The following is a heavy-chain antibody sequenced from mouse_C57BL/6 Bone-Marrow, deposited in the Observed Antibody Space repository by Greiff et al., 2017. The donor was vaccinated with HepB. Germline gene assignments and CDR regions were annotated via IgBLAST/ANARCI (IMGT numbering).Heavy chain of an antibody. D-gene: IGHD1-1*01. CDR2: IRSKSNNYAT. CDR1: GFSFNTYA. Sequence: EVKLVESGGGLVQPKGSLKLSCAASGFSFNTYAMNWVRQAPGKGLEWVARIRSKSNNYATYYADSVKDRFTISRDDSESMLYLQMNNLKTEDTAMYYCAKGYYGSSYGYFDVWGTGTTVTVSS. J-gene: IGHJ1*03. V-gene: IGHV10-1*01. CDR3: AKGYYGSSYGYFDV.